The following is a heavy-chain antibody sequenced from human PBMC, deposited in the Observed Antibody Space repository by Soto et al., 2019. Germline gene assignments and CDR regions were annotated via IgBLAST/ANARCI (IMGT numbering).Heavy chain of an antibody. V-gene: IGHV1-69*12. CDR2: ISPIFGTP. D-gene: IGHD2-15*01. J-gene: IGHJ6*02. Sequence: QVQLVQSGAEVKKPGSSVKVSCKASAGTFSSYVISWVRQAPGQGLEWMGGISPIFGTPNYAQKFQGRVTITADESTSTAYMELSSLRSEDTAVYYCARVVVAVAATRYYYHYGMDVWGQGTTVTVSS. CDR1: AGTFSSYV. CDR3: ARVVVAVAATRYYYHYGMDV.